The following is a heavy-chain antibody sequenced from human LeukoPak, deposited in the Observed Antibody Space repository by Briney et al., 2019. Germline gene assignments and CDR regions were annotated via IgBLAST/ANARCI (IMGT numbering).Heavy chain of an antibody. CDR3: AKDLDGSGMYGGTDS. CDR1: GFNFRDYG. Sequence: GGSLRLSCEASGFNFRDYGMNWVRQAPGKGLEGVSGITASARTTYYADSVKGRFTIYSDNSKNTLSLQMSSLRAEDTAVYYCAKDLDGSGMYGGTDSWGQGTLVTVSS. CDR2: ITASARTT. D-gene: IGHD6-19*01. V-gene: IGHV3-23*01. J-gene: IGHJ4*02.